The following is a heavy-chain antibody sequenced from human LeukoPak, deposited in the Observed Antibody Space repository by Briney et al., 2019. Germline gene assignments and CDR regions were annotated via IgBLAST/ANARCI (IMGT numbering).Heavy chain of an antibody. CDR1: GCTFSSYA. D-gene: IGHD4-17*01. CDR3: ARSIYGDYGWFDP. V-gene: IGHV1-69*06. CDR2: IIPIFGTA. J-gene: IGHJ5*02. Sequence: ASVKVSCKASGCTFSSYAISWVRQAPGQGLEWMGGIIPIFGTASYAQKFQGRVTITADKSTSTAYMELSSLRSEDTAVYYCARSIYGDYGWFDPWGQGTLVTVSS.